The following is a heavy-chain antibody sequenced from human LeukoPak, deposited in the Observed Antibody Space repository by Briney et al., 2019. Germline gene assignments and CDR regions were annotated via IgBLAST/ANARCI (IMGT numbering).Heavy chain of an antibody. CDR2: IWYGGSNK. D-gene: IGHD4-17*01. Sequence: GGSLRLSCAASGFTFSSYGMHWVRQAPGKGLEWVAVIWYGGSNKYYADSVKGRFTISRDNSKNTLYLQMNSLRAEDTAVYYCASKDYGDFDAFDIWGQGTMVTVSS. J-gene: IGHJ3*02. CDR1: GFTFSSYG. CDR3: ASKDYGDFDAFDI. V-gene: IGHV3-33*08.